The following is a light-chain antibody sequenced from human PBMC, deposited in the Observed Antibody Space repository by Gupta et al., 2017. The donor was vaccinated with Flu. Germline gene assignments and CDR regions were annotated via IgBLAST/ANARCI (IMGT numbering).Light chain of an antibody. CDR3: QQYNSWLYT. J-gene: IGKJ2*01. CDR1: QGVSKN. V-gene: IGKV3-15*01. CDR2: KAD. Sequence: PATLSRSPGERATLSCRASQGVSKNLAWYQQKPGQAPRLLIYKADTRATGIPARFSGSGSGTEFTLTISSLQSEDFAVYYCQQYNSWLYTFGQGTRLEI.